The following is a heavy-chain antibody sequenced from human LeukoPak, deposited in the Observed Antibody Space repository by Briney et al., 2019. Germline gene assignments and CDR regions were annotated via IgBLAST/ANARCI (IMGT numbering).Heavy chain of an antibody. V-gene: IGHV3-21*01. D-gene: IGHD4-17*01. CDR1: IFTFSSYS. Sequence: TPGGSLRLSCAASIFTFSSYSMNWVRQAPGKGLEWVSSISSSSSYIYYADSVRGRFTISRDNAKNSLYLQMNSLRAEDTAVYYCARDRDYGDYDPYYFDYWGQGTLVTVSS. J-gene: IGHJ4*02. CDR2: ISSSSSYI. CDR3: ARDRDYGDYDPYYFDY.